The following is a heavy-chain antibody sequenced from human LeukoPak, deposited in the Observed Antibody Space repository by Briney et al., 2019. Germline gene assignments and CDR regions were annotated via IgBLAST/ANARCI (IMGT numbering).Heavy chain of an antibody. J-gene: IGHJ4*02. CDR2: MNPNSGNT. CDR3: ARDLRRGSSSWYVSGGDY. V-gene: IGHV1-8*01. CDR1: GYTFTSYD. Sequence: GASVKVSCKASGYTFTSYDINWVRQATGQGLEWMGWMNPNSGNTGYAQKFQGRVTMTRNTSISTAYMELSSLRSEDTAVYYCARDLRRGSSSWYVSGGDYWGQGTLVPVSS. D-gene: IGHD6-13*01.